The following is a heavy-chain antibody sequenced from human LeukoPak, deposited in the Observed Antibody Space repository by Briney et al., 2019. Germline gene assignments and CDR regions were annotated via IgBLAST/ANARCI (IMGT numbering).Heavy chain of an antibody. CDR3: AKRAEDDFYFDY. CDR2: ITSSGGST. D-gene: IGHD2-21*02. J-gene: IGHJ4*02. CDR1: GFTFSSYA. V-gene: IGHV3-23*01. Sequence: PGGSLRLSCVASGFTFSSYAMTWVRQAPVKGLEWVSSITSSGGSTYYADSVKGRFTISRDNSKNTLYLQMNSLRAEDTAVYYCAKRAEDDFYFDYWGQGTPVAVSS.